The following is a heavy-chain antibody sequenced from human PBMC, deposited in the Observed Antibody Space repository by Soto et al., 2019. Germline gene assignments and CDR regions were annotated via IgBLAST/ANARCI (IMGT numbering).Heavy chain of an antibody. CDR1: GGSISSYY. CDR2: IYYSGST. V-gene: IGHV4-59*01. J-gene: IGHJ4*02. CDR3: ARDHGGDYYFDY. Sequence: SETLSLTCTVSGGSISSYYWSWIRQPPGKGLEWIGYIYYSGSTNYNPSLKSRVTISVDTSKNQFSLKLSSVTAADTAVYYCARDHGGDYYFDYWGQGTLVTVSS. D-gene: IGHD3-10*01.